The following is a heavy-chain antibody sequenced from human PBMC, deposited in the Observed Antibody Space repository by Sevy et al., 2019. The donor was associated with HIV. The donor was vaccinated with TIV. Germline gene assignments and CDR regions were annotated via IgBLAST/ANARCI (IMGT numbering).Heavy chain of an antibody. V-gene: IGHV4-59*01. CDR1: TGYINNYC. CDR3: ARAEYGHSRGWYSWLDA. CDR2: IYYRGNT. D-gene: IGHD6-19*01. J-gene: IGHJ5*02. Sequence: SETLSLTCTVSTGYINNYCWTWVRQSPGKGLEWIGYIYYRGNTKYNPSLESRVSMSIDTNKEQFSLTLTSVTGADSAIYYCARAEYGHSRGWYSWLDAWGQGILVTVSS.